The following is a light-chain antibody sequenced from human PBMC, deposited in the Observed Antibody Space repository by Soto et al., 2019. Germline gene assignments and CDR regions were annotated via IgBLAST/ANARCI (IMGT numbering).Light chain of an antibody. V-gene: IGLV2-8*01. Sequence: QSALTQPPSASGSPGQSVAISCTGTSSDVGGYNYVSWYQQHPGKAPKLMIYEVNKRPSGVPDRFSGSKSGNTASLTVSGLQAEDEADYYCSSYAGSSNVFGTGTKANVL. CDR3: SSYAGSSNV. J-gene: IGLJ1*01. CDR1: SSDVGGYNY. CDR2: EVN.